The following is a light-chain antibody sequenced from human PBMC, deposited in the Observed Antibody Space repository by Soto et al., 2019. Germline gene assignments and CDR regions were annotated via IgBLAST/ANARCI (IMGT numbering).Light chain of an antibody. CDR1: QFVSSN. CDR3: QQHHNWPPIT. J-gene: IGKJ5*01. V-gene: IGKV3D-15*01. CDR2: GAP. Sequence: EIVMTQSPVTLSVSPGERATLSCRASQFVSSNLAWYQQKPGQAPRLLIYGAPTRATGIPARFSGSGSVTEFTLTISNLQSEDFAVYFCQQHHNWPPITFGQGTRMEIK.